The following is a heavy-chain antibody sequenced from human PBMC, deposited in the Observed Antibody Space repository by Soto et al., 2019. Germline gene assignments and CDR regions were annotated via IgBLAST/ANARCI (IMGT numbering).Heavy chain of an antibody. Sequence: EVQLVQSGGGLVQPGGSLRLSCAASGFTFSSYWMHWVRQIPGKGLVWVSRIYSDGTTTNYADSVKGRFTISRDNANNTLYLQMNSLRAEDTAVYYCAGGDWWFDSWGQGTLVTVAS. CDR1: GFTFSSYW. CDR2: IYSDGTTT. V-gene: IGHV3-74*01. CDR3: AGGDWWFDS. D-gene: IGHD2-21*02. J-gene: IGHJ5*01.